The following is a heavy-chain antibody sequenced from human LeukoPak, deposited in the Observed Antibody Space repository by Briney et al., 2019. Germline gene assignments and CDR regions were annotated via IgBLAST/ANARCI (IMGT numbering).Heavy chain of an antibody. CDR1: GGSINSRSYY. J-gene: IGHJ3*01. V-gene: IGHV4-39*07. Sequence: PSETLSLTCSVSGGSINSRSYYWGWIRQPPGKGLEWVGSIFYDGSTYYNPSVKSRVTMSVDTSKNQFSLKLSSVTAADTAVYYCARDGSYSGSYYGPWGQGTMVTVSS. D-gene: IGHD1-26*01. CDR2: IFYDGST. CDR3: ARDGSYSGSYYGP.